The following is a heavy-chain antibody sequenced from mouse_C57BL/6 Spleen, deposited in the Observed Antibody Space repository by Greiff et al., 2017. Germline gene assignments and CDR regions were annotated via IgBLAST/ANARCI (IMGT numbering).Heavy chain of an antibody. D-gene: IGHD2-2*01. J-gene: IGHJ2*01. Sequence: VKLQESGAELVKPGASVKLSCKASGYTFTEYTIHWVKQRSGQGLEWIGWFYPGSGGIKYNEKFKDKATLTADKSSSTVYLEISRLTSEDSAVYFCARHEEGIYYGYYYFDYWGQGTTLTVSS. CDR2: FYPGSGGI. CDR3: ARHEEGIYYGYYYFDY. V-gene: IGHV1-62-2*01. CDR1: GYTFTEYT.